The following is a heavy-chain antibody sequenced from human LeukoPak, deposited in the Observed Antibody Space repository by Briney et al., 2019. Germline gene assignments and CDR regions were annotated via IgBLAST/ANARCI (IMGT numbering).Heavy chain of an antibody. CDR3: TRQYSSGRGDFDY. Sequence: PLETLSLTCTVSGGSISSSSYYWGWIRQPPGKGLEWIGSIYYSGSTYYSPSLKSRITISVDTSKNQFSLKMSSVTAADTALYYCTRQYSSGRGDFDYWGQGTLVTVSS. V-gene: IGHV4-39*01. D-gene: IGHD6-19*01. J-gene: IGHJ4*02. CDR2: IYYSGST. CDR1: GGSISSSSYY.